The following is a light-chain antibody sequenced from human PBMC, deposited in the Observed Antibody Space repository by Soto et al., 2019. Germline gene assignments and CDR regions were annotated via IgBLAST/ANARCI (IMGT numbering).Light chain of an antibody. J-gene: IGKJ3*01. CDR3: QQSYSTPRDT. Sequence: DIQMTQSPSSLSASVGDRVTITCRASQSISSYLNWYQQKPGKAPKLLIYAASSLPSGVPSRFSGSGSGTDFTLTISSLQPEDFATYYCQQSYSTPRDTFGPGTKVDIK. CDR1: QSISSY. CDR2: AAS. V-gene: IGKV1-39*01.